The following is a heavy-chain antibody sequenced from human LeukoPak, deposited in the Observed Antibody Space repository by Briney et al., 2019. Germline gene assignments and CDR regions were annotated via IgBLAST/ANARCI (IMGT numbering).Heavy chain of an antibody. CDR3: AKSSFGTGEDY. CDR2: MSEDGNEI. CDR1: GFIFSDFS. D-gene: IGHD7-27*01. Sequence: GGSLRLSCTVSGFIFSDFSMSWVRQAPGKGLEWVAKMSEDGNEIFYVDSVKGRFTISRDNTKKSLYLQLNSLRPEDSAVYYCAKSSFGTGEDYWGQGTLVTVSS. J-gene: IGHJ4*02. V-gene: IGHV3-7*01.